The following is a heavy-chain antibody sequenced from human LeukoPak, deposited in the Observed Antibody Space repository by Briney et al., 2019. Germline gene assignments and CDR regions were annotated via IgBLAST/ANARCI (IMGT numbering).Heavy chain of an antibody. Sequence: SETLSLTCTVSGGSISSSSYYWGWIRQPPGKGLEWIGSIYYSGSTYYNPSLKSRVTISVDTSKNQFSLKLSSVTAADTAVYYCAISSIAARRTLGYWGQGTLVTVSS. J-gene: IGHJ4*02. CDR3: AISSIAARRTLGY. CDR1: GGSISSSSYY. CDR2: IYYSGST. D-gene: IGHD6-6*01. V-gene: IGHV4-39*07.